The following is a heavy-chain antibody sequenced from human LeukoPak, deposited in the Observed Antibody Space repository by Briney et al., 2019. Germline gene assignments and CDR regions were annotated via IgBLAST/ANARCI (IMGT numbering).Heavy chain of an antibody. Sequence: GGPLRLSCAASGFTFSSYEMNWVRQAPGKGLEWVSYISSSGSTIYYADSVKGRFTISRDNAKNSLYLQMNSLRAEDTAVYYCARDVSSSSSGVYYMDVWGKGTTVTVSS. CDR1: GFTFSSYE. V-gene: IGHV3-48*03. CDR3: ARDVSSSSSGVYYMDV. J-gene: IGHJ6*03. D-gene: IGHD6-6*01. CDR2: ISSSGSTI.